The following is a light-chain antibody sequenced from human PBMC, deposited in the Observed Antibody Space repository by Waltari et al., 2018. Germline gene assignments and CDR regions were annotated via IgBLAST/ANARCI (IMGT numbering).Light chain of an antibody. CDR3: MQGTHWPRT. J-gene: IGKJ1*01. V-gene: IGKV2-30*01. Sequence: DVVMTQSPLSLPVTLGQPASISCRSTQSPVYSDGNTYLSWFQQRPGQPPRRLIYKVSNRDSGVPDRFSGSGSGTVFTLKISRVEAEDVGFYYCMQGTHWPRTFGPGTKVEIK. CDR1: QSPVYSDGNTY. CDR2: KVS.